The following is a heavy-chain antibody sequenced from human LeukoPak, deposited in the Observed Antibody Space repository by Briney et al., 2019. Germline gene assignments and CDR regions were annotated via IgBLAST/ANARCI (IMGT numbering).Heavy chain of an antibody. J-gene: IGHJ4*02. CDR3: ARASYDSSGSSAIFDY. V-gene: IGHV4-31*03. D-gene: IGHD3-22*01. Sequence: SETLSLTCTVSGGSISSGDYYWSWIRQHPGKGLEWIGYIYYSGSTYYNPSLKSRVTISVDTSKNQFSLKLSSVTAADTAVYYCARASYDSSGSSAIFDYWGQGTLVTVSS. CDR1: GGSISSGDYY. CDR2: IYYSGST.